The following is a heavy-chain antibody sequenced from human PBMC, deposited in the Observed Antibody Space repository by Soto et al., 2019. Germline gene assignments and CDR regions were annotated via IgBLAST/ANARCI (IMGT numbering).Heavy chain of an antibody. V-gene: IGHV3-23*01. Sequence: PGGSLRLSWAASGCNFSSYAIRRVSQAQRKGLEWVSAISGSGGSTYYADSVKGRFTISRDNSKNTLYLQMNSLRAEDTAVYYCAHGGSLEYWGQGTLVTVSS. CDR1: GCNFSSYA. J-gene: IGHJ4*02. CDR2: ISGSGGST. D-gene: IGHD1-26*01. CDR3: AHGGSLEY.